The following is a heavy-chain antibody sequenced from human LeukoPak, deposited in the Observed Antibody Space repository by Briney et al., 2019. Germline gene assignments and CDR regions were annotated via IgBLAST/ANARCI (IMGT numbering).Heavy chain of an antibody. CDR1: GGSLSVYY. CDR3: ARVGITIIVVL. V-gene: IGHV4-34*01. D-gene: IGHD3-22*01. Sequence: SETLSLTCAVYGGSLSVYYWSWIRQPPGERREWIGEINHRGSTNYNPSLKSRVTISVDTSKNQLSLKLSSVTAADTAVYYCARVGITIIVVLWGQGTLVTVSS. CDR2: INHRGST. J-gene: IGHJ4*02.